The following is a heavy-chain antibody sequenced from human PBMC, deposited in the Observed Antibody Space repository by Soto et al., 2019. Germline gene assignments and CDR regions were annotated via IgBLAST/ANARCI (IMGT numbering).Heavy chain of an antibody. Sequence: QVQLQQWGAGLLTPSETLSLTCAVYGGSFSGYYWSWLRQRPGKGLEWFGEINPSGSTTYNPSLKSRVTIAVDTSKNQFSLKLSAVTAADTAVYYCARGELIVLLVSGWFDPWGQGTLVTVSS. CDR3: ARGELIVLLVSGWFDP. V-gene: IGHV4-34*01. CDR1: GGSFSGYY. J-gene: IGHJ5*02. CDR2: INPSGST. D-gene: IGHD2-8*01.